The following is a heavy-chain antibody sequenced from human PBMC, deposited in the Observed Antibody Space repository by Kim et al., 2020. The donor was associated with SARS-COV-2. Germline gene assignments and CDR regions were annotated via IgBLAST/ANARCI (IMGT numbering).Heavy chain of an antibody. CDR2: INHSGST. V-gene: IGHV4-34*01. D-gene: IGHD2-15*01. Sequence: SETLSLTCAVYGGSFSGYYWSWIRQPPGKGLEWIGEINHSGSTNYNPSLKSRVTISVDTSKNQFSLKLSSVTAADTAVYYCARVVPFLGYCSGGSCRKNRLISDWFDPWGQGTLVTVSS. CDR3: ARVVPFLGYCSGGSCRKNRLISDWFDP. J-gene: IGHJ5*02. CDR1: GGSFSGYY.